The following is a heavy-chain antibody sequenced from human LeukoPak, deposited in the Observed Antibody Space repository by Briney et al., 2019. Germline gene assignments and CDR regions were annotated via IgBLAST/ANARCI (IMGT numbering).Heavy chain of an antibody. Sequence: GGSPRLSCAASGFTFGSYGMHWVRQAPGKGLEWVAVVSFDGRTKYYAGSVKGRFTISRDNSQNTLYLQMNSLRAEDTAVYYCAKDGNTVTIFDYWGRGTLVTVSS. CDR1: GFTFGSYG. CDR2: VSFDGRTK. J-gene: IGHJ4*02. V-gene: IGHV3-30*18. CDR3: AKDGNTVTIFDY. D-gene: IGHD4-17*01.